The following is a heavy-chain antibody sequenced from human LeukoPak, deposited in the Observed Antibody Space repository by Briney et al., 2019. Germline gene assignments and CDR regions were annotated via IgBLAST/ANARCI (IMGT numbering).Heavy chain of an antibody. CDR2: INHSGST. Sequence: KPSETLSLTCAVYGGSFSGYYWSWIRQPPGKGLEWIGEINHSGSTNYNPSLESRVTISVDTSKNHFSLKLSSLTAADTAVYYCARGPPLTYDGSGYYFFDYWGQGTLVTVSS. D-gene: IGHD3-22*01. CDR3: ARGPPLTYDGSGYYFFDY. J-gene: IGHJ4*02. V-gene: IGHV4-34*01. CDR1: GGSFSGYY.